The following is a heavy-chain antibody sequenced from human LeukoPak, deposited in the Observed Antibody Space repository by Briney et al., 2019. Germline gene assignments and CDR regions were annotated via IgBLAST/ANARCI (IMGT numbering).Heavy chain of an antibody. J-gene: IGHJ4*02. D-gene: IGHD1-26*01. CDR1: GGSISSYY. CDR3: AVSVWWPLPDY. V-gene: IGHV4-59*01. CDR2: IYYSGST. Sequence: PSETLSLTCTVSGGSISSYYWSWIRQPPGKGLEWIGYIYYSGSTNYNPSLKSRVTISVDTSKNQFSLKLSSVTAADTAVYYCAVSVWWPLPDYWGQGTLVTVSS.